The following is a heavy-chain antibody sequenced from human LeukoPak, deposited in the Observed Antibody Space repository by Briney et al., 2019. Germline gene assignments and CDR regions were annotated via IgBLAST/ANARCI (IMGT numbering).Heavy chain of an antibody. D-gene: IGHD3-22*01. V-gene: IGHV1-46*01. CDR2: INPSGGST. J-gene: IGHJ4*02. CDR1: GYTFTSYY. Sequence: GASVKVSCKASGYTFTSYYMHWVRQAPGQGLEWMGIINPSGGSTSYAQKFQGRVTMTRDTSTSTVYMELSSLRSEDTAVYYCARVGYYYDSRSPFAYWGQGTLVTVSS. CDR3: ARVGYYYDSRSPFAY.